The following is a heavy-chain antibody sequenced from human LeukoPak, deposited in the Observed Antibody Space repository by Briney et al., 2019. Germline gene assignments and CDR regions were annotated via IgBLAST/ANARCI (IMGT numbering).Heavy chain of an antibody. J-gene: IGHJ4*02. V-gene: IGHV1-2*02. CDR1: GYTFSGHY. Sequence: ASVKVSCKASGYTFSGHYMHWVRQAPGQGLEWMGWIKPSSGATNYAQKFRGRVTMTRDTSNRTSYMELSRLRSDDTALYYCASCYYDSSGYYYFDYWGQGTLVTVSS. CDR3: ASCYYDSSGYYYFDY. CDR2: IKPSSGAT. D-gene: IGHD3-22*01.